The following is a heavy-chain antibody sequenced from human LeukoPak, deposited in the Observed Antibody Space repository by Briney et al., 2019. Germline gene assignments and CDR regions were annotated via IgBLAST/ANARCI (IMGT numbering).Heavy chain of an antibody. J-gene: IGHJ4*02. CDR2: ISGSGGST. D-gene: IGHD3-10*01. CDR1: GFTFSSYA. CDR3: APRDLTMVREKNPPSLDY. Sequence: GGSLRLSCAASGFTFSSYAMSWVRQAPGKGLEWVSAISGSGGSTYYADSVKGRFTISRDNSKNTLYLQMNSLRAEDTAVYYCAPRDLTMVREKNPPSLDYWGQGTLVTVSS. V-gene: IGHV3-23*01.